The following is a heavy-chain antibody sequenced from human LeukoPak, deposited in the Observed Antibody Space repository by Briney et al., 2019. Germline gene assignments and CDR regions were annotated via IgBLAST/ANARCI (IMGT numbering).Heavy chain of an antibody. Sequence: SETLSLTRTVSGGSISSYYWSWIRQPPGKGLEWIGYIYYSGSTNYNPSLKSRVTISVDTSKNQFSLKLSSVTAADTAVYYCARGRQLVLGLDAFDIWGQGTMVTVSS. J-gene: IGHJ3*02. V-gene: IGHV4-59*08. D-gene: IGHD6-6*01. CDR1: GGSISSYY. CDR2: IYYSGST. CDR3: ARGRQLVLGLDAFDI.